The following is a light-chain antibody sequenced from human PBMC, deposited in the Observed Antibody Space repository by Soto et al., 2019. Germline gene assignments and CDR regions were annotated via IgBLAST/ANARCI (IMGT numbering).Light chain of an antibody. V-gene: IGKV3D-15*01. Sequence: TLSPSTXSVRLSETAPVTWRASQRVSSNSVWYQNKPGEATXLXXXDALIRDQGIQDGFSGSASGKVLTLKISRIKSEDFVRYYCQQYKNRLQWTFGDGTKVDI. CDR2: DAL. CDR1: QRVSSN. J-gene: IGKJ1*01. CDR3: QQYKNRLQWT.